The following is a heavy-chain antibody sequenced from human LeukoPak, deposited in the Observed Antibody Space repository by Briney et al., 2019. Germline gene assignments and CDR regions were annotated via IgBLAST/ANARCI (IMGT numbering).Heavy chain of an antibody. D-gene: IGHD1-26*01. Sequence: GRSLRLSCAASGFTFRSYGMHWVRQAPGKGLEWVAVIWFDGSDKYYSDSVKGRFTISRDNSKNTLYLQMSSLRAEDTAVYYCAKPPEVGATVAYFDYWGQGTLVTVSS. CDR2: IWFDGSDK. CDR3: AKPPEVGATVAYFDY. V-gene: IGHV3-33*06. CDR1: GFTFRSYG. J-gene: IGHJ4*02.